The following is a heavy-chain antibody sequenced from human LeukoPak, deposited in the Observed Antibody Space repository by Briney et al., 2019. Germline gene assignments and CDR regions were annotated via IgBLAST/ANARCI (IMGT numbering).Heavy chain of an antibody. Sequence: GGSLRLSCAASGFTFSSYSMNWVRQAPGKGLEWVSYISSSSSTIYYADSVKGRFTISRDNAKNSLYLQMNSLRAEDTAVYYCARDLHYYDSSGYYLWGQGTLVTVSS. CDR3: ARDLHYYDSSGYYL. J-gene: IGHJ5*02. CDR2: ISSSSSTI. CDR1: GFTFSSYS. D-gene: IGHD3-22*01. V-gene: IGHV3-48*01.